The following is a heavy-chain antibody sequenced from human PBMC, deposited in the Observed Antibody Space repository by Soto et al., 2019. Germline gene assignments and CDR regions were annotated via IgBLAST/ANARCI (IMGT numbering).Heavy chain of an antibody. CDR2: INPSGGGT. CDR3: ATARYYGADSPTDY. V-gene: IGHV1-46*01. J-gene: IGHJ4*02. CDR1: GYAFTGHY. D-gene: IGHD4-17*01. Sequence: QVQLVQSGAEVKKPGASVKVSCKASGYAFTGHYMHWVRQAPGQGLEWMGIINPSGGGTNYAQKFQGRVTVTSDTSTSTVYMYLSGLRSDDTAVYYCATARYYGADSPTDYWGQGTLVTVSS.